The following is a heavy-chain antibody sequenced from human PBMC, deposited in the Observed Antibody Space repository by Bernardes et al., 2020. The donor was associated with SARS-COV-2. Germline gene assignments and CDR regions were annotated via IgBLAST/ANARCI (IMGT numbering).Heavy chain of an antibody. J-gene: IGHJ4*02. CDR3: VKQGGGSDYDFWTGYERYFDS. CDR2: LSASGDST. D-gene: IGHD3-3*01. CDR1: GFTFNTYA. V-gene: IGHV3-23*01. Sequence: GSLRLSCAASGFTFNTYAMGWVRQVPGKGLEWVSSLSASGDSTYYADSVKGRFFISRDNSKKTLFLHLNSLRGDDTAVYYCVKQGGGSDYDFWTGYERYFDSWGQGALVTVSS.